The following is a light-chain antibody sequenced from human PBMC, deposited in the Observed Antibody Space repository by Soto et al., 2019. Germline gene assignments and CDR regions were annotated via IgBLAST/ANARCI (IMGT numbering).Light chain of an antibody. J-gene: IGLJ2*01. Sequence: QSVLTQPPSASGTPGQRVIISCSGSSSSIGSNTVNWYRQHPGTAPTVLIYTDDQWPSGVPARFSGSRSGTSASLAISGLQSEDEADYYCAAWDDSLNSVIFGGGTKLTVL. CDR2: TDD. V-gene: IGLV1-44*01. CDR3: AAWDDSLNSVI. CDR1: SSSIGSNT.